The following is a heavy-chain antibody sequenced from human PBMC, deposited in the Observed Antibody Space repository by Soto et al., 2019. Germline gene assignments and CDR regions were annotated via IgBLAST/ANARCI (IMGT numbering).Heavy chain of an antibody. Sequence: QLKESGGGLVQPGGSLRLSCAASGFTFGDYWMAWVRQIPGTGLEWVAKIRKDGTIEHYVDSVKGRFRVSRDNAREARHQLMNCPRVDHTAVYYCARDENDRDTAVYFDVFDIWGQGTLVAVS. CDR2: IRKDGTIE. CDR3: ARDENDRDTAVYFDVFDI. J-gene: IGHJ3*02. V-gene: IGHV3-7*05. CDR1: GFTFGDYW. D-gene: IGHD3-16*02.